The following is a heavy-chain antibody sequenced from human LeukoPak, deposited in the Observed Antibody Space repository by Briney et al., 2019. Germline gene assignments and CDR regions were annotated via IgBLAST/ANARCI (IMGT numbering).Heavy chain of an antibody. J-gene: IGHJ4*02. CDR2: ITGSGGST. CDR1: GFTFSNYA. CDR3: AKDRFCCGYTGWQFDY. V-gene: IGHV3-23*01. D-gene: IGHD3-3*01. Sequence: HPGGSLRLSCAASGFTFSNYAMSWVRQAPGKGLEWVSAITGSGGSTNYADSVKGRFTISRDNSKNTLYLQMQSLRAEGTAVYYCAKDRFCCGYTGWQFDYWGQGSLVTVSS.